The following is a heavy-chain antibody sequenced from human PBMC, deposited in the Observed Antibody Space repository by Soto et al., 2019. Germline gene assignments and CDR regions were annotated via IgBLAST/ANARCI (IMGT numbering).Heavy chain of an antibody. J-gene: IGHJ6*03. Sequence: GGSLRLSCAASGFIVSNTYMSWVRQAPGKGLEWVSAISGSGGSTYYADSVKGRFTISRDNSKNTLYLQMNSLRAEDTAVYYCAKAGDYGDKYYYYYYYMDVWGKGTTVTVSS. V-gene: IGHV3-23*01. CDR2: ISGSGGST. CDR3: AKAGDYGDKYYYYYYYMDV. D-gene: IGHD4-17*01. CDR1: GFIVSNTY.